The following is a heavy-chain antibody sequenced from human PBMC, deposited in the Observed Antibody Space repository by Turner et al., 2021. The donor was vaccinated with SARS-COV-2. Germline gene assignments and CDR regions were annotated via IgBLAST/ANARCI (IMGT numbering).Heavy chain of an antibody. CDR1: GFIFGDYD. CDR3: TKVGAAMKYYDCSAYFDF. D-gene: IGHD3-22*01. J-gene: IGHJ4*02. Sequence: EVQLLQSGGDLGQPGRCLRLSCTTSGFIFGDYDMGWVRQGPGKGMGLETVIRRKADGGATEYAGSVRGRFTISRDDTKNIAYLQMSSLKTEDTAVYYCTKVGAAMKYYDCSAYFDFWGQGTLVTVSS. V-gene: IGHV3-49*04. CDR2: IRRKADGGAT.